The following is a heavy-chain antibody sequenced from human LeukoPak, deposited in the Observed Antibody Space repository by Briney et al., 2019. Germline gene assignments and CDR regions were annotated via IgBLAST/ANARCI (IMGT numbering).Heavy chain of an antibody. V-gene: IGHV1-8*03. CDR2: MNPNSGNT. D-gene: IGHD1-26*01. CDR3: ARANRVGASRTYYFDY. CDR1: GYTFTSYD. Sequence: ASVKASCKASGYTFTSYDINWVRQATGQGLEWMGWMNPNSGNTGYAQKFQGRVTITRNTSISTAYMELSSLRSEDTAVYYCARANRVGASRTYYFDYWGQGTLVTVSS. J-gene: IGHJ4*02.